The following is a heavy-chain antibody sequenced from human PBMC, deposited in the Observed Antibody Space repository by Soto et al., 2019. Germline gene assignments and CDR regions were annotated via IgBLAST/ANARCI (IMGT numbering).Heavy chain of an antibody. CDR1: GFTVSSNY. CDR3: ARGHGYCSSTSCYDLWFDP. D-gene: IGHD2-2*01. J-gene: IGHJ5*02. V-gene: IGHV3-53*04. CDR2: IYSGGST. Sequence: GGSLRLSCAASGFTVSSNYMSWVRQAPGKGLEWVSVIYSGGSTYYADSVKGRFTISRHNSKNTLYLQMNSLRAEDTAVYYCARGHGYCSSTSCYDLWFDPWGQGTLVTVSS.